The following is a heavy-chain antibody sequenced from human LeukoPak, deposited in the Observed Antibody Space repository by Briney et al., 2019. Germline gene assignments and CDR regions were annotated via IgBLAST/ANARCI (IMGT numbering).Heavy chain of an antibody. V-gene: IGHV1-2*02. CDR2: IYPNSGGT. CDR3: ARTNPTYYYDSSGYYPGGY. D-gene: IGHD3-22*01. Sequence: ASVKVSCKASGYTFTGYYMHWVRQAPGQGLEWRGGIYPNSGGTNYAQKFQGRVTMTRDTSISTAYMELSRLRSDDTAVYYCARTNPTYYYDSSGYYPGGYWGQGTLVTVSS. J-gene: IGHJ4*02. CDR1: GYTFTGYY.